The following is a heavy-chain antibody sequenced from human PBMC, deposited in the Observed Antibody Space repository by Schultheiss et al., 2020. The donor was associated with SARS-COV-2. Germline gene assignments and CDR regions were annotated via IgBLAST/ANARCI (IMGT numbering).Heavy chain of an antibody. CDR3: ARSPSKGWEYCSGGSCYSSHGMDV. CDR1: GGSISSYY. D-gene: IGHD2-15*01. CDR2: IYYSGST. Sequence: SETLSLTCTVSGGSISSYYWSWIRQPPGKGLEWIGYIYYSGSTNYNPSLKSRVTISVDTSKNQFSLQLNSVTPEDTAVYYCARSPSKGWEYCSGGSCYSSHGMDVWGQGTTVTVSS. J-gene: IGHJ6*02. V-gene: IGHV4-59*12.